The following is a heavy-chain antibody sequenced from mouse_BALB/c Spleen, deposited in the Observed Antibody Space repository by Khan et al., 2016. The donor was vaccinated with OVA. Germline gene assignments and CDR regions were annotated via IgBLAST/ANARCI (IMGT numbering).Heavy chain of an antibody. D-gene: IGHD1-1*01. CDR2: ISYDGSN. J-gene: IGHJ3*01. Sequence: VPLQASGPGLVKPSQSLSLTCSVTGYSITSGYYWNWIRQFPGNKLEWMGYISYDGSNNYNPSLKNRISITRDTSKNQFFLKLNSVTTEDTATYYGSSFAYWGQGTLVTVSA. CDR3: SSFAY. V-gene: IGHV3-6*02. CDR1: GYSITSGYY.